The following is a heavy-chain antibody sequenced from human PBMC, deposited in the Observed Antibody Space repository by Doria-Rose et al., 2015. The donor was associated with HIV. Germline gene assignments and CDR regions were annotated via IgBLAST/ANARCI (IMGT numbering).Heavy chain of an antibody. CDR1: GFSFESYA. J-gene: IGHJ6*03. Sequence: VQLVQSGGGLVQPGKSLRLSCVGSGFSFESYAMHWVRLAPGKGLEWDAGISWDSGAKGNADSVEGRFTISRDNAKKSVYLEMRSLRPEDTAFYYCAKAPIIGPKYYFYMDVWGKGTSVTVPS. D-gene: IGHD3-3*01. V-gene: IGHV3-9*01. CDR2: ISWDSGAK. CDR3: AKAPIIGPKYYFYMDV.